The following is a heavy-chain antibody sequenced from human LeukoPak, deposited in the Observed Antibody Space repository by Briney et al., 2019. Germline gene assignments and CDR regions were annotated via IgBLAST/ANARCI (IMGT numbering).Heavy chain of an antibody. J-gene: IGHJ4*02. D-gene: IGHD6-13*01. CDR1: GFAFSNYG. CDR2: MSGRGGST. V-gene: IGHV3-23*01. CDR3: AKDGSRSDSSSWYY. Sequence: GGSLRLSCTAPGFAFSNYGINWVRQAPGKGLEWVSAMSGRGGSTYYADSVKGRFTISRDNSKNTLYLQMNSLRAEDTAVYYCAKDGSRSDSSSWYYWGQGTLVTVSS.